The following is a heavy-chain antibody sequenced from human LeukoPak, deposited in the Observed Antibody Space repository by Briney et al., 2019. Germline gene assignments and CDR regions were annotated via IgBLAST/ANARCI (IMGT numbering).Heavy chain of an antibody. CDR1: GFTFSSYW. CDR3: ARDSVHTYYDFWSGYYAPYYYYGMDV. CDR2: IKQDGSEK. D-gene: IGHD3-3*01. Sequence: GGSLRLSCAASGFTFSSYWMSWVRQAPGKGLEWVANIKQDGSEKYYVDSVKGRFTISRDNAKNSLYLQMNSLRAEDTAVYYCARDSVHTYYDFWSGYYAPYYYYGMDVWGQGTTVTVSS. V-gene: IGHV3-7*03. J-gene: IGHJ6*02.